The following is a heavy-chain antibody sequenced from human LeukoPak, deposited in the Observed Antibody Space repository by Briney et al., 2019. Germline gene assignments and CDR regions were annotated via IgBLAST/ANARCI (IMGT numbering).Heavy chain of an antibody. J-gene: IGHJ3*02. CDR2: IIPIFGTA. CDR3: ARGSLWFGESLAFDI. Sequence: SVKVSCKASGGTFSSYAISWVRQAPGQGLEWMGGIIPIFGTANYAQKFQGRVTITADESTSTAYMELSSLRSEDTAVYYCARGSLWFGESLAFDIWGQGTMVTVSS. CDR1: GGTFSSYA. D-gene: IGHD3-10*01. V-gene: IGHV1-69*13.